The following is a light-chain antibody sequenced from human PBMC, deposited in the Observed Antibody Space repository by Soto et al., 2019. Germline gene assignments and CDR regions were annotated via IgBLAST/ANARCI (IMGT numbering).Light chain of an antibody. CDR2: GSS. CDR3: QSYDNTLSASV. V-gene: IGLV1-40*01. Sequence: QSVLTQPPSVSGAPGQRVTISCTGSSSNIGAGHVVHWYQQFPGRAPNLLIYGSSNRPSGVPDRFSGSKSGTSASLAITGLQAEDEADYYCQSYDNTLSASVIGGGTQLTVL. CDR1: SSNIGAGHV. J-gene: IGLJ2*01.